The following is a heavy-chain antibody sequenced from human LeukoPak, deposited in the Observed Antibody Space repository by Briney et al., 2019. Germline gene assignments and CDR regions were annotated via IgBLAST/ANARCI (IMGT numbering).Heavy chain of an antibody. CDR2: ISAYNGNT. CDR1: GYTFTGYY. CDR3: ARDSIQQLIDY. Sequence: ASVKVSCKASGYTFTGYYMHWVRQAPGQGLEWMGWISAYNGNTNYAQKLQGRVTMTTDTSTSTAYMELRSLRSDDTAVYYCARDSIQQLIDYWGQGTLVTVSS. J-gene: IGHJ4*02. V-gene: IGHV1-18*04. D-gene: IGHD6-13*01.